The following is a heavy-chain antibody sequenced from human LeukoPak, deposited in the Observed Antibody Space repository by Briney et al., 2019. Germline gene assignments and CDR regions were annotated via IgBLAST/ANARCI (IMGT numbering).Heavy chain of an antibody. Sequence: PSETLSLTCTVAGGSISSYYWSWIRQPPGKGLEWLGYIYYSGSTNYNPSLKSRVTISVDTSKIQFSLKLSSVTAADTAVYYCARAPRVAVREGFWYFDLWGRGTLVTVSS. J-gene: IGHJ2*01. CDR2: IYYSGST. V-gene: IGHV4-59*01. CDR3: ARAPRVAVREGFWYFDL. D-gene: IGHD6-19*01. CDR1: GGSISSYY.